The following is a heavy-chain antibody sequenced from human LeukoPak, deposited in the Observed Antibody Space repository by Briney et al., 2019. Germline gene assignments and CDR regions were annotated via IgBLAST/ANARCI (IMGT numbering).Heavy chain of an antibody. D-gene: IGHD3-22*01. CDR2: ISGSGGST. J-gene: IGHJ3*02. CDR1: GFTFSSYA. CDR3: ASIASYYYDSSGPDAFDI. V-gene: IGHV3-23*01. Sequence: GGSLRLSCAASGFTFSSYAMSWVRQAPGKGLEWVSAISGSGGSTYYADSVKGRFTISRDNSKNTLYLQMNSLRAEDTAVYYCASIASYYYDSSGPDAFDIWGQGTMVTVSS.